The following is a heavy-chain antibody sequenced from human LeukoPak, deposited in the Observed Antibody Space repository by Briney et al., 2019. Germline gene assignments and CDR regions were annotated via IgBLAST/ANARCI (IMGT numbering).Heavy chain of an antibody. CDR2: IYSSGST. D-gene: IGHD4-23*01. V-gene: IGHV4-4*07. J-gene: IGHJ4*02. CDR3: ARGGKATVVTM. Sequence: SETLSLTRTVSGGSINSYYWSWIRQPAGKGLEWIGRIYSSGSTNYNPSLKSRVSMSVDTSKNQFSLKLTSVTAADTAVYYCARGGKATVVTMWGQGILVTVSS. CDR1: GGSINSYY.